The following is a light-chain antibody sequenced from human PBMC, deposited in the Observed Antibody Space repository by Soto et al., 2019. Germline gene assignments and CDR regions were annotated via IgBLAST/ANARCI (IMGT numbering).Light chain of an antibody. V-gene: IGLV1-51*02. CDR1: SSNIGNNY. Sequence: QSVLTQPTSVSAAPGQKVTISCSGSSSNIGNNYVSWYQQLPGTAPKLLIYENNKRPSGIPDRFSGSKSGTSATLGITGLQTGDEADYYCGTWDSSLSARVFGGGTKLTVL. CDR3: GTWDSSLSARV. J-gene: IGLJ2*01. CDR2: ENN.